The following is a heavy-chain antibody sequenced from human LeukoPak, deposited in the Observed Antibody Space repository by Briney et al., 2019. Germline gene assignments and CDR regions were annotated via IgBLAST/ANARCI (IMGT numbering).Heavy chain of an antibody. Sequence: GGSLRLSCAASGFTFSSYWMSWVRQAPGKGLEWVANIKQDGSNKYYADSVKGRFTISRDNFKNTLYMEMNSLRGEDTALYYCAKDRHISFDYWGQGTLVTVSS. CDR2: IKQDGSNK. V-gene: IGHV3-7*01. CDR1: GFTFSSYW. CDR3: AKDRHISFDY. D-gene: IGHD2-21*01. J-gene: IGHJ4*02.